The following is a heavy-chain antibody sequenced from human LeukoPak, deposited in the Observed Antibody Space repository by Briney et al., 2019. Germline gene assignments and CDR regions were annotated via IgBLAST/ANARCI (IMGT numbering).Heavy chain of an antibody. Sequence: SETLSLTCTVSGGSISSYYWSWIRQPPGKGLEWIGYIYYSGSTNYSPSLKSRVTISVDTSKNQFSLKLSSVTAADTAVYYCARGSYYYGMDVWGQGTTVTVSS. CDR2: IYYSGST. CDR1: GGSISSYY. CDR3: ARGSYYYGMDV. J-gene: IGHJ6*02. V-gene: IGHV4-59*01.